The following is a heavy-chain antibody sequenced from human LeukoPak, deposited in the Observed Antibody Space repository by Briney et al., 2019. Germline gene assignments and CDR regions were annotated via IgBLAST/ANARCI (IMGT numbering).Heavy chain of an antibody. J-gene: IGHJ5*02. CDR2: IYSGGST. CDR1: GFTVSSDY. CDR3: ARNWFDP. Sequence: GGSLRLSCAASGFTVSSDYMSWVRQAPGKGLEWVSVIYSGGSTYYADSVKGRFTISRDKSKNTVYLQMNSLRFEDAAMYYCARNWFDPWGQGTLVTVSS. V-gene: IGHV3-53*05.